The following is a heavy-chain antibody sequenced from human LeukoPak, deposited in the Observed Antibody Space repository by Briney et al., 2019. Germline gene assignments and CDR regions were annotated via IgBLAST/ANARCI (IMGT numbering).Heavy chain of an antibody. J-gene: IGHJ4*02. D-gene: IGHD1-26*01. Sequence: SETLSLTCTVSGGTISGSNYYWDWIRQPPGKGLEWIGSVYYSGSAYYNPSLKSRLTISVDTSMNQFSLKPTSVTAADTAVYYCASRSTSRGSPFDYWGQGTLVTVSS. V-gene: IGHV4-39*01. CDR1: GGTISGSNYY. CDR2: VYYSGSA. CDR3: ASRSTSRGSPFDY.